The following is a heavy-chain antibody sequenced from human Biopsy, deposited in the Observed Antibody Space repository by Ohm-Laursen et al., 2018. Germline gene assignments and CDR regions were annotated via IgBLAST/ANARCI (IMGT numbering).Heavy chain of an antibody. Sequence: GSLRLFCSASGFNVDSYAMTWVRQAPGRGLECVSVISGSGAYTYYADSVKGRFTISRDNPKNSLYLQMNSLRADDSAVYFCAREQPALSGGGSWFDSWGQGTLVIVSS. CDR2: ISGSGAYT. D-gene: IGHD6-19*01. CDR1: GFNVDSYA. V-gene: IGHV3-21*01. CDR3: AREQPALSGGGSWFDS. J-gene: IGHJ5*01.